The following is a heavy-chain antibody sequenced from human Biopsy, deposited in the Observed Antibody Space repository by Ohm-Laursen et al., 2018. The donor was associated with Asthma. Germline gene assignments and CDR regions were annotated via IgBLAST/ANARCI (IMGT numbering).Heavy chain of an antibody. Sequence: TLSLTCTVYGGYLTGHYWNWIRQPPGKGLEWIEEIDQSGYANYNPSLKSRVTISADTSKNQFHLNLSSVTAADTAVYFCARAAITGIRGWFDPWGQGTQVTVSS. D-gene: IGHD1-20*01. J-gene: IGHJ5*02. CDR1: GGYLTGHY. CDR2: IDQSGYA. CDR3: ARAAITGIRGWFDP. V-gene: IGHV4-34*01.